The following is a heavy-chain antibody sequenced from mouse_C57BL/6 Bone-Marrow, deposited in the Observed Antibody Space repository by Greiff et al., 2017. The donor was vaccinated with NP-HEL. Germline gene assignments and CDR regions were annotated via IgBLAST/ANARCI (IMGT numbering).Heavy chain of an antibody. CDR3: ARDGSSSYYAMDY. Sequence: QVQLKESGAELARPGASVKLSCKASGYTFTSYGISWVKQRTGQGLEWIGKIYHRGGNTYYNEKFKGQATLTADKSSSTAYMELRSLTSEDSAFYFCARDGSSSYYAMDYWGQGTSVTVSS. V-gene: IGHV1-81*01. CDR2: IYHRGGNT. D-gene: IGHD1-1*01. J-gene: IGHJ4*01. CDR1: GYTFTSYG.